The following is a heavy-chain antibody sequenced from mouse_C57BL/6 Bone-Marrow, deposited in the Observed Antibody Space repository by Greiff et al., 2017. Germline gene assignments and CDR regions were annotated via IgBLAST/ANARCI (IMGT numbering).Heavy chain of an antibody. D-gene: IGHD1-1*01. V-gene: IGHV5-6*01. J-gene: IGHJ1*03. CDR2: ISSGGSYT. CDR1: GFTFSSYG. Sequence: EVKLMESGGDLVKPGGSLKLSCAASGFTFSSYGMSWVRQTPDKRLEWVATISSGGSYTYYPDSVKGRFTISRDNAKNTLYLQMSSLKSEDTAMYYCARHNYYGSSAYWRFDVWGTGTTVTVSS. CDR3: ARHNYYGSSAYWRFDV.